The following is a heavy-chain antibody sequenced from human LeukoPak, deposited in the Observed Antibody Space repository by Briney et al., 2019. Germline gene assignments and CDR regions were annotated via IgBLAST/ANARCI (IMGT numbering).Heavy chain of an antibody. V-gene: IGHV3-21*01. J-gene: IGHJ5*02. CDR2: ISRSSSYI. D-gene: IGHD6-19*01. CDR1: GFTFSYYS. Sequence: GGSLRLSCAASGFTFSYYSMTWVRQAPGKGLEWVSSISRSSSYIHYADSVKGRFTISRDNAKNSLYLQMNTLGAEDTAVYYCARETDHSSGFPDRWGQGTLVTVSS. CDR3: ARETDHSSGFPDR.